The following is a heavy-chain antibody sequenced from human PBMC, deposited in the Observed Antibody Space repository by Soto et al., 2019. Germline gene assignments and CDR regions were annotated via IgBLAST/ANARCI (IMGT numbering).Heavy chain of an antibody. D-gene: IGHD3-22*01. V-gene: IGHV1-46*01. J-gene: IGHJ4*02. CDR2: INPSGGST. CDR1: GYTFTSYY. CDR3: ARGVDSRGYYLR. Sequence: ASVKVSCKASGYTFTSYYMHWVRQAPGQGLEWMGIINPSGGSTSYAQKFQGRVTMTSDTSTSTGYMELSSLRSEDTAVYYRARGVDSRGYYLRWGQGTLVTVSS.